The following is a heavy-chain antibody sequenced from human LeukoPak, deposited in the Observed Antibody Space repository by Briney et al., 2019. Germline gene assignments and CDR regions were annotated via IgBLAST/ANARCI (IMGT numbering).Heavy chain of an antibody. Sequence: SETLSLTCAVYGGSFSGYYWSWIRQPPGKGLEWIGEINHSGSTNYNPSLKSRVTISVDTSKNQFSPKLSSVTAADTAVYYCVDSGYSFDYWGQGTLVTVSS. V-gene: IGHV4-34*01. CDR2: INHSGST. CDR3: VDSGYSFDY. J-gene: IGHJ4*02. D-gene: IGHD5-12*01. CDR1: GGSFSGYY.